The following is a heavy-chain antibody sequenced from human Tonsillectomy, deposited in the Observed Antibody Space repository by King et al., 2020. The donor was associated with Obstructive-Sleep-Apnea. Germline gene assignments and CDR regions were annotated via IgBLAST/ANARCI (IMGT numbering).Heavy chain of an antibody. CDR1: GFSLSNARMG. CDR3: ARRVMTTGNTVYWYFDL. V-gene: IGHV2-26*01. Sequence: TLKESGPVLVKPTETLTLTCTVSGFSLSNARMGGSWIRQPPGKALEWLAHIFSNDEKSYRTSLKSRLTISKDTSKSQVVLNMTNMDPVDTATYYCARRVMTTGNTVYWYFDLWGRGTLVTVSS. D-gene: IGHD4-17*01. CDR2: IFSNDEK. J-gene: IGHJ2*01.